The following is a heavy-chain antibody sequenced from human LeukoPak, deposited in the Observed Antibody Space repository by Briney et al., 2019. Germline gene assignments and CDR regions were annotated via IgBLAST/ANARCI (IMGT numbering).Heavy chain of an antibody. V-gene: IGHV3-48*01. CDR2: IGIDSGNT. CDR3: AKGVTMIVVVSGYYFDY. J-gene: IGHJ4*02. D-gene: IGHD3-22*01. Sequence: PGGSLRLSCAASGFTFSDYSMNWVRQAPGKGLEWISYIGIDSGNTNYADSVKGRFTISRDNSKNTLYLQMNSLRAEDTAVYYCAKGVTMIVVVSGYYFDYWGQGTLVTVSS. CDR1: GFTFSDYS.